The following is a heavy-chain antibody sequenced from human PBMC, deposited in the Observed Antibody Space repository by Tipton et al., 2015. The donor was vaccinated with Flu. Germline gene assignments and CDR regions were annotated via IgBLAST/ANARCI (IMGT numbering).Heavy chain of an antibody. J-gene: IGHJ4*02. CDR2: IYSSGIT. Sequence: PGLVKPSETLSLTCTVSGGSLSSFYWTWIRQPAGKGLEWIGRIYSSGITKYNPSLKSRVTMSVDTSKNQFSLSLSSVTAADTAVYYCARLDPTGPQDCWGQGILVTVSS. CDR1: GGSLSSFY. D-gene: IGHD2-8*02. V-gene: IGHV4-4*07. CDR3: ARLDPTGPQDC.